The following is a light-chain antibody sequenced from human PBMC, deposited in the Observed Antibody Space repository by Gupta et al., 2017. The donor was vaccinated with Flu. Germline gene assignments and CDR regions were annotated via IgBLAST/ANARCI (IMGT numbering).Light chain of an antibody. J-gene: IGKJ1*01. CDR2: GAS. V-gene: IGKV3-20*01. CDR3: QQYGGSPRT. Sequence: EIVLTQSPGTLSLSPGERATLSCRASQSVYSDYLAWYQQKPGQAPRLLIYGASSRATDIPDRFSGSGSGADFTLTISRLEPEDSAVYYCQQYGGSPRTFGQGTNVEIK. CDR1: QSVYSDY.